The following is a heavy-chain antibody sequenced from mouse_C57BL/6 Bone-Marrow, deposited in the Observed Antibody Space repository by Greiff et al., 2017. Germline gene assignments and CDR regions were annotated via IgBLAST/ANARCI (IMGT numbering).Heavy chain of an antibody. CDR3: ARAGGECYGHF. CDR2: IYPSGGST. V-gene: IGHV1-78*01. J-gene: IGHJ2*01. CDR1: GYTFTDHT. D-gene: IGHD1-2*01. Sequence: QVHLQQSDAELVKPGASVKISCKVSGYTFTDHTIHWMKQRPEPGLEWIGKIYPSGGSTKYNEKFKGKATLTADKASSTAYMQLNSLTSEDSAVYYCARAGGECYGHFWGKGTTLTVSS.